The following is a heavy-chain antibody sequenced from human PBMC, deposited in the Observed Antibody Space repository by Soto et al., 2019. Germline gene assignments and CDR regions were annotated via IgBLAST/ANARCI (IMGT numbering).Heavy chain of an antibody. CDR1: GGSFSGYY. CDR2: INHSGST. J-gene: IGHJ6*02. CDR3: ARHGAAAGTYYYYGMDV. D-gene: IGHD6-13*01. V-gene: IGHV4-34*01. Sequence: PSETLSLTCAVYGGSFSGYYWTWIRQPPGTGLEWIGEINHSGSTNYNPSLKSRVTISVDTSKNQFSLKLTSVTAADTAVYYCARHGAAAGTYYYYGMDVWGQGTTVTVSS.